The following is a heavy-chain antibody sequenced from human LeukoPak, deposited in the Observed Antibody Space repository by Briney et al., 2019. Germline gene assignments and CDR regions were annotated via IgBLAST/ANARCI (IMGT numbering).Heavy chain of an antibody. D-gene: IGHD4-17*01. J-gene: IGHJ4*02. CDR2: IYYSGST. V-gene: IGHV4-59*08. Sequence: PSETLSLTCTVSGGSISSYYWSWIRQTPGKGLEWIGYIYYSGSTNYNPSLKSRVTISVDTSKNQFSLKLSSVTAADTAVYYCARRYGDYRKGYFDYWGQGTLVTVSS. CDR1: GGSISSYY. CDR3: ARRYGDYRKGYFDY.